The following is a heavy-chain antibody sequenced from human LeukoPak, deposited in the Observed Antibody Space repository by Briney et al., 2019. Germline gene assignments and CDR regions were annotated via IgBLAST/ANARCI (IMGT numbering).Heavy chain of an antibody. Sequence: GASVKVSCKASGYTFTSYAMHWVRQAPGQRLEWMGWINAGNGNTKYSQKFQGRVTITRDTSASTAYMELSSLRSEDTAVYYCARNYDFWSGYHDPFDYWGQGTLVTVSS. CDR2: INAGNGNT. J-gene: IGHJ4*02. V-gene: IGHV1-3*01. CDR3: ARNYDFWSGYHDPFDY. D-gene: IGHD3-3*01. CDR1: GYTFTSYA.